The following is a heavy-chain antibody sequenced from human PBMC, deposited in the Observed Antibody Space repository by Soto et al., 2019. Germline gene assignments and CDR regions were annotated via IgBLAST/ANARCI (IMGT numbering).Heavy chain of an antibody. D-gene: IGHD6-19*01. V-gene: IGHV3-21*01. CDR2: ISSDSNYI. J-gene: IGHJ4*02. CDR1: GFTFSTYT. CDR3: ARGRSGDELRAVINF. Sequence: EVQLVESGGGHVKPGGSLRLSCAASGFTFSTYTMTWVRQTPGKGLEWVACISSDSNYIYYAESVKGRFSNSRANAKTTRLLQMKSIRAEDTAVYYCARGRSGDELRAVINFWGQGNRV.